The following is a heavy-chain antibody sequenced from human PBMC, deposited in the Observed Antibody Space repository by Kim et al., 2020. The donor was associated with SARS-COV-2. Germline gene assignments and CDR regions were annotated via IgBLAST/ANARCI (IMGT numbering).Heavy chain of an antibody. Sequence: SETLSLTCAVFGDSIRSRTWWTWVRQSPGKGLEWIGEVFHTGTTNFNPSLGSRVTMSVDNSKNQFSLKLNSMTAADTAVYFCARGQVVSGALTNLFDPWG. D-gene: IGHD2-21*01. CDR3: ARGQVVSGALTNLFDP. V-gene: IGHV4-4*02. CDR2: VFHTGTT. CDR1: GDSIRSRTW. J-gene: IGHJ5*02.